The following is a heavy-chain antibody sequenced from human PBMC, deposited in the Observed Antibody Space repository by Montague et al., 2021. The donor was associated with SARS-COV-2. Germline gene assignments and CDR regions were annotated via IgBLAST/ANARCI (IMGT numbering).Heavy chain of an antibody. D-gene: IGHD3-10*01. CDR3: ARASLYYGSGSNYNNWFDS. J-gene: IGHJ5*01. CDR2: IYYSGTA. V-gene: IGHV4-39*07. Sequence: SETLSLTCTMSGGSITYSSYYWGWIRLPPGKGLEWIGSIYYSGTAYYNASLKSRVTMSLDMSKNQLSLRLKSTTAADTAVYFCARASLYYGSGSNYNNWFDSWGQGTVVTVSS. CDR1: GGSITYSSYY.